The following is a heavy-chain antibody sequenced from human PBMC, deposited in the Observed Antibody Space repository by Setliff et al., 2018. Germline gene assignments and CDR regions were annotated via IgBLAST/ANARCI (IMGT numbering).Heavy chain of an antibody. CDR1: GFTFSHYG. CDR3: AKDRVNDGKWDFDS. D-gene: IGHD2-21*01. V-gene: IGHV3-33*03. J-gene: IGHJ4*02. CDR2: IWYDGSNK. Sequence: GGSLRLSCATSGFTFSHYGMHWVRQAPGKGLEWVAIIWYDGSNKYYADSVKGRFTISRDNSRNTISLQINDLRVEDTATYYCAKDRVNDGKWDFDSSGPGILVTVSS.